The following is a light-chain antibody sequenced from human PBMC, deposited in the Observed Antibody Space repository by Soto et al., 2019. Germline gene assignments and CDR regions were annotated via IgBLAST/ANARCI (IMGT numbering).Light chain of an antibody. V-gene: IGKV1-5*03. CDR1: QSISSW. CDR3: QQYNRYWT. Sequence: DIKMTQSPSTLSASVGDRVTITCRASQSISSWLAWYQQKPGKAPKLLIYKASSLESGVPSRFSGSGSGTEFTHTISSPQPDDFATYYCQQYNRYWTFGQGTKVEIK. CDR2: KAS. J-gene: IGKJ1*01.